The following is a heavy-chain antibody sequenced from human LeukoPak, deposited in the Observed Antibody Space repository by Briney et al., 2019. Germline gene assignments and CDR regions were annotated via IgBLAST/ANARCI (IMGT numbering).Heavy chain of an antibody. V-gene: IGHV1-2*06. CDR2: INPLNGDT. D-gene: IGHD3-3*01. CDR1: GYTFIGHF. CDR3: ARDYDFWSGGLIDY. Sequence: ASVKVSCEASGYTFIGHFLHWVRQAPGQGLEWMGRINPLNGDTDSAQKFQDRISMTRDTSINTAYLELGSLTSDDTAVYFCARDYDFWSGGLIDYWGQGTLVTVSS. J-gene: IGHJ4*02.